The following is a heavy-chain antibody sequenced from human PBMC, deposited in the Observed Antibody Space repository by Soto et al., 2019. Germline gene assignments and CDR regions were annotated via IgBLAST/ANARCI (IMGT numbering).Heavy chain of an antibody. V-gene: IGHV3-9*01. CDR2: ISWDSGSI. CDR3: AKIVARHIIVPVFDQ. J-gene: IGHJ4*02. Sequence: EVQLVESGGGLVQPGRSLRLSCVASGFTFDEYAVHWVRQAPGKGLEWVSGISWDSGSINYAASVRCRFTVSSDNAKNSLYLHMTSLGFEDTALYYCAKIVARHIIVPVFDQWGQGAMVTVSS. CDR1: GFTFDEYA. D-gene: IGHD2-21*01.